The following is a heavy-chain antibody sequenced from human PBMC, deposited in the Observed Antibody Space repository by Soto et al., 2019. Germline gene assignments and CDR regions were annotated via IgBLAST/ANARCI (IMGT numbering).Heavy chain of an antibody. D-gene: IGHD6-13*01. V-gene: IGHV4-59*01. CDR3: ARGTSWQLPFDY. CDR1: SDSISSYY. CDR2: IPYSGST. Sequence: SETLSLTCTVSSDSISSYYWSWIRQPPGKRLEWIGYIPYSGSTDYNPSLKSRVTISGDTSKNQSSLKVSSVTAADTAVYYCARGTSWQLPFDYWGQGTLVTVSS. J-gene: IGHJ4*02.